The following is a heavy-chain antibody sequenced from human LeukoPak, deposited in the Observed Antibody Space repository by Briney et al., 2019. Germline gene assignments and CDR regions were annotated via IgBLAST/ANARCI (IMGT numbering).Heavy chain of an antibody. D-gene: IGHD1-26*01. V-gene: IGHV3-21*01. CDR3: ARDFSSGSYYGDYYFDY. CDR1: GLTFSSYT. CDR2: ITDSGSSM. Sequence: GGSLRLSCAASGLTFSSYTMNWVRQAPGKGLEWVSSITDSGSSMYYADSVKGRFTISRDNAKNSLYLQMNSLRAEDTAVYYCARDFSSGSYYGDYYFDYWDQGTLVTVSS. J-gene: IGHJ4*02.